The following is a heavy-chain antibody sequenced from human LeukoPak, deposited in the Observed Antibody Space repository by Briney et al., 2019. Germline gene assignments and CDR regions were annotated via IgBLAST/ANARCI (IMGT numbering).Heavy chain of an antibody. Sequence: SETLSLTCTVSGGSISSYYWSWIRQPAGKGLEWIGRIYTSGSTNYNPSLKSRVTTSVDTSKNQFSLKLSSVTAADTAVYYCARGMVVLMVYAQYYYGMDVWGQGTTVTVSS. CDR3: ARGMVVLMVYAQYYYGMDV. V-gene: IGHV4-4*07. CDR1: GGSISSYY. CDR2: IYTSGST. J-gene: IGHJ6*02. D-gene: IGHD2-8*01.